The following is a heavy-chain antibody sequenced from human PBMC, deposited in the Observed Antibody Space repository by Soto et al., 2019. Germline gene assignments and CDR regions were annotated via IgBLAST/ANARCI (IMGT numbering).Heavy chain of an antibody. CDR3: ARDHYDILTGSGWFDP. CDR1: GFNFSDYY. D-gene: IGHD3-9*01. J-gene: IGHJ5*02. V-gene: IGHV3-11*06. Sequence: QMQVVESGGGLVKPGGSLRLSCAASGFNFSDYYMSWLRQAPGKGPEWLSYISSSSTYTSYADSVQGRFTISRDNAKNSLYLQMNDLRAGDTAVYYCARDHYDILTGSGWFDPWGQGTLVTVSS. CDR2: ISSSSTYT.